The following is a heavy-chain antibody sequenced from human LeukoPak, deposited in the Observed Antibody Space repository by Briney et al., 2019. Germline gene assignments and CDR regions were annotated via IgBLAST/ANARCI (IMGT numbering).Heavy chain of an antibody. CDR1: GYTFTGYY. Sequence: GASVKVSCKASGYTFTGYYMHWVRQAPGQGLEWMGWINPNSGDTNYAQKFQGRVTMTRDTSISTAYMELSRLRSDDTAVYYCARGYSSSWYFDYWGQGTLVTVSS. CDR2: INPNSGDT. CDR3: ARGYSSSWYFDY. D-gene: IGHD6-13*01. J-gene: IGHJ4*02. V-gene: IGHV1-2*02.